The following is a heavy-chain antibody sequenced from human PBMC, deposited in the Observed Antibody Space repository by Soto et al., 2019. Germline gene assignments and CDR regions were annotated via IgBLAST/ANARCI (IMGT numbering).Heavy chain of an antibody. V-gene: IGHV3-30-3*01. CDR2: ISYDGSNK. CDR1: GFTFSSYA. Sequence: GGSLRLSCAASGFTFSSYAMHWVRQAPGKGLEWVAVISYDGSNKYYADSVKGRFTISRDNSKNTLYLQVNSLRAEDTALYYCAKEFMVRGVPPLSFGMDVWGHGTTVTVSS. D-gene: IGHD3-10*01. CDR3: AKEFMVRGVPPLSFGMDV. J-gene: IGHJ6*02.